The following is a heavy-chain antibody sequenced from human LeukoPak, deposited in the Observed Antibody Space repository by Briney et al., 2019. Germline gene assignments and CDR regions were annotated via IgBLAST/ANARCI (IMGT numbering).Heavy chain of an antibody. CDR1: GFTVSSNY. Sequence: PGGSLRLSCAASGFTVSSNYMSWVRQAPGKGLEWVSVIYSGGSTYYADSVKGRFTISRDNSKNTLYLQMNSLRAEDTAVYYCARDTPHYYDSSGYIIWGQGTLVTVYS. J-gene: IGHJ4*02. CDR3: ARDTPHYYDSSGYII. D-gene: IGHD3-22*01. V-gene: IGHV3-53*01. CDR2: IYSGGST.